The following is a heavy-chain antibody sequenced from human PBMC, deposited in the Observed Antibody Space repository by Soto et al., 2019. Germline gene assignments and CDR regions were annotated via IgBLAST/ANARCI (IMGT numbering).Heavy chain of an antibody. CDR2: IYYSGST. V-gene: IGHV4-39*02. CDR1: GGSISSYY. J-gene: IGHJ5*02. CDR3: AREPIESYYGSGSYLPNWFDP. Sequence: SETLSLTCTVSGGSISSYYWGWIRQPPGKGLEWFGSIYYSGSTYYNPSLKSRVTISVDTSKNQFSRKLSSVTAADTAVYYCAREPIESYYGSGSYLPNWFDPWGQGALVTISS. D-gene: IGHD3-10*01.